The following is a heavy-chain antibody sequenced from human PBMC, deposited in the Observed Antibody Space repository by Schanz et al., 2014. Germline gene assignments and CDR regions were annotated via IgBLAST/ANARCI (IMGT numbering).Heavy chain of an antibody. J-gene: IGHJ3*02. D-gene: IGHD7-27*01. CDR3: ARENLNWEAFDI. CDR2: ISWNSGSL. CDR1: GFTFDDYA. Sequence: VQLVDSGGGVVQPGRSLRLSCAASGFTFDDYAMHWVRQAPGKGLEWVSGISWNSGSLGYADSVKGRFTISRDNAKNSLYLEMTSLRGEDTAVYYCARENLNWEAFDIWGQGTVVTVSS. V-gene: IGHV3-9*01.